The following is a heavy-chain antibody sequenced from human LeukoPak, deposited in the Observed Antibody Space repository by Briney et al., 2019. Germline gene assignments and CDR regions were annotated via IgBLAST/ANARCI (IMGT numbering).Heavy chain of an antibody. D-gene: IGHD2-2*01. CDR3: AREQYQLPGNAFDI. J-gene: IGHJ3*02. V-gene: IGHV3-30*02. CDR2: IRYDGSNK. CDR1: GFTFSSYG. Sequence: GGSLRLSCAASGFTFSSYGMHWVRQAPGKGLEWVAFIRYDGSNKYYADSVKGRFTISRDNSKNTLYLQMNSLRAEDTAVYYCAREQYQLPGNAFDIWGQGTMVTVSS.